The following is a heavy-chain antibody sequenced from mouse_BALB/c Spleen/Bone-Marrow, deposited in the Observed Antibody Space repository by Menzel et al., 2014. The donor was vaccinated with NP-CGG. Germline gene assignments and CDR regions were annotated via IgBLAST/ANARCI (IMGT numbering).Heavy chain of an antibody. V-gene: IGHV1-4*01. J-gene: IGHJ2*01. Sequence: VQLQQSGAELASPGASVEMSCKAFGYTFTDYTIQWVKQRPGQGLEWIGYVNPRSGYANYNQKFKDKATLTADKSSSTAFMQLSSLTSEDSAVYYCARPKGFALDYWGQGTALTVSS. CDR2: VNPRSGYA. CDR1: GYTFTDYT. CDR3: ARPKGFALDY.